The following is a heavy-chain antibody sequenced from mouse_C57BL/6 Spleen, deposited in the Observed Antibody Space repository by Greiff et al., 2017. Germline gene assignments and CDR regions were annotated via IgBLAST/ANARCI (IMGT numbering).Heavy chain of an antibody. D-gene: IGHD1-1*01. CDR3: ARSIYYYGSAFAY. V-gene: IGHV2-2*01. Sequence: QVQLKESGPGLVQPSQSLSITCTVSGFSLTSYGVHWVRQSPGKGLEWLGVIWSGGSTDYNAAFISRLSISKDNSKSQVFFKMNSLQADDTAIYYCARSIYYYGSAFAYWGQGTLVTVSA. J-gene: IGHJ3*01. CDR2: IWSGGST. CDR1: GFSLTSYG.